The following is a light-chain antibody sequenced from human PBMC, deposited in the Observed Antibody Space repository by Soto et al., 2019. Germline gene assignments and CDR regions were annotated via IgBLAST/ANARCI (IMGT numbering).Light chain of an antibody. CDR3: SSYTSDNTLV. CDR2: EDS. Sequence: QSALTQPASVSGSPGQSITISCTGTSSDVGGYNYVSWYQHHPGKAPKLIIYEDSNRPSGVSNRFSGSKSGNTASLTISGLQAEDETDYYCSSYTSDNTLVFGGGTKLTVL. V-gene: IGLV2-14*01. J-gene: IGLJ2*01. CDR1: SSDVGGYNY.